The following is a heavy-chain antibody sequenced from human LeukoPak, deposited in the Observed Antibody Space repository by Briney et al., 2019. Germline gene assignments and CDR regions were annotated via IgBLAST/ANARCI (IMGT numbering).Heavy chain of an antibody. V-gene: IGHV3-48*01. CDR1: GFTFSIYS. Sequence: GGSLRLSCAAPGFTFSIYSMSRVRQAPGKGLERVSYISSSIIIIYYADTVRGRFTISIDNVKNPLYLQMNSLRAEDTAVYYCARDCPTSIAVAGTPPLYYCYYYMDVWGKGGTVADSS. J-gene: IGHJ6*03. CDR2: ISSSIIII. CDR3: ARDCPTSIAVAGTPPLYYCYYYMDV. D-gene: IGHD6-19*01.